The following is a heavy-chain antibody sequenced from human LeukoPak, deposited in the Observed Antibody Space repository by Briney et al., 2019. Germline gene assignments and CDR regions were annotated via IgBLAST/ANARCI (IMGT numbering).Heavy chain of an antibody. V-gene: IGHV3-11*01. CDR1: GFTFSDYY. J-gene: IGHJ6*03. CDR3: ARDWSGAPPQGYYMDV. D-gene: IGHD4-17*01. Sequence: GGSLRLSCAASGFTFSDYYMSWIRQAPGKGLEWVSYISSSGSTIYYADSVKGRFTISRDNAKNSLYLQMNSLRAEDTAVYYCARDWSGAPPQGYYMDVGGKGTTVTVSS. CDR2: ISSSGSTI.